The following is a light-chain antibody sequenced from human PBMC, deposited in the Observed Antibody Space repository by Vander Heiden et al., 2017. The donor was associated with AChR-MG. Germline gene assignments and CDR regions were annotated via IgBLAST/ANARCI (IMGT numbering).Light chain of an antibody. CDR3: QAWDSSTVV. J-gene: IGLJ2*01. Sequence: SYELPQPPSVSVSPGQAASIPCSGDKLGDKYACWYQQKPGQSPVLDIYQDSKRPSGIPERFSGSNSGNTATLTISGTQAMDEADYYCQAWDSSTVVFGGGTKLTVL. CDR2: QDS. V-gene: IGLV3-1*01. CDR1: KLGDKY.